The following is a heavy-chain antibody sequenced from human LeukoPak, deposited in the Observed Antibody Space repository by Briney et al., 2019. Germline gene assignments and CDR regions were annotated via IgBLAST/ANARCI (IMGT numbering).Heavy chain of an antibody. CDR1: GGSVSSGSYY. J-gene: IGHJ5*02. CDR2: IYYSGST. Sequence: SETLSLTCTVSGGSVSSGSYYWSWIRQPPGKGLEWIGYIYYSGSTNYNPSLKSRVTISVDTSKNQFSLKLSSVTAADTAVYYCARGLDTAMDLWGQGTLVTVPS. CDR3: ARGLDTAMDL. V-gene: IGHV4-61*01. D-gene: IGHD5-18*01.